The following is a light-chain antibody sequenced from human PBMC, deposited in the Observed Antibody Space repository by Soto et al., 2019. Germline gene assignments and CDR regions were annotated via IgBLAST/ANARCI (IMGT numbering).Light chain of an antibody. CDR1: QSVSSSY. J-gene: IGKJ5*01. CDR3: QQYNDWPIT. CDR2: GAS. V-gene: IGKV3-20*01. Sequence: EIVLTQSPGTLSLSPGERATLSCRASQSVSSSYLAWYQQKPGQAPRLLIYGASSRATGIPDRFSGSGSGTDFTLTIRRLEPEDFAVYYCQQYNDWPITFGQGTRLEIK.